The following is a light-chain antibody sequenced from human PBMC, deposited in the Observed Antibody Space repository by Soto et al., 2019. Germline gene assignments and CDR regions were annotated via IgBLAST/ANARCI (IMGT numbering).Light chain of an antibody. Sequence: QSVLTQPASVSGSPGQSSTISCTGTSSDVGGYNYVSWYQQHPGKAPKLMIYEVSNRPSGVSHRFSGSKSGNTASLTISGLQAEDEADYYCTSYTSNTSRVFGTGTKVTVL. CDR1: SSDVGGYNY. V-gene: IGLV2-14*01. CDR3: TSYTSNTSRV. CDR2: EVS. J-gene: IGLJ1*01.